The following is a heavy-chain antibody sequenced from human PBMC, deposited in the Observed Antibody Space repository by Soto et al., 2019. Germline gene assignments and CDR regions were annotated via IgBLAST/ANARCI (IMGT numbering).Heavy chain of an antibody. CDR1: GFSFTSSW. CDR2: IYPGDSDT. V-gene: IGHV5-51*01. CDR3: ARSHGMDV. J-gene: IGHJ6*02. Sequence: PGESLKISCQGSGFSFTSSWIGWVRQMPGKGPEWMGLIYPGDSDTRYSPSFQGQVTISADKSISTAYLQWSSLKASDTAIYYCARSHGMDVWGQGTTVTVSS.